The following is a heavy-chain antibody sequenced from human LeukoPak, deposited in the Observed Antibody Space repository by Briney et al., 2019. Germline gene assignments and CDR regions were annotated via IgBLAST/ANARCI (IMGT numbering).Heavy chain of an antibody. Sequence: GGSLRLSCAASGFTFSSYAMNWVRQAPRNELEGFSTNSGGGDSTDYADSVKGRFTISRDNSKNTLYLQIHSLRVEDTVVYYCARDSGWYFYWGQGTLVSVSS. J-gene: IGHJ4*02. V-gene: IGHV3-23*01. CDR1: GFTFSSYA. D-gene: IGHD6-19*01. CDR3: ARDSGWYFY. CDR2: NSGGGDST.